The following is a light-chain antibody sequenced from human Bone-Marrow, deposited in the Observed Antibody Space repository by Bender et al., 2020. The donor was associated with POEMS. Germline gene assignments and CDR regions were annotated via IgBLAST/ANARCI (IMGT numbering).Light chain of an antibody. CDR3: SSYTSGSKL. Sequence: QSALTQPASVSGSSGQSITISCTGSSSDVGAYNYVSWYQQHPGEAPRLMIYDVSDRPSGVSDRFSGSKSGNTASLTISGLQAEDEADYYCSSYTSGSKLFGTGTKVTVL. J-gene: IGLJ1*01. V-gene: IGLV2-14*03. CDR2: DVS. CDR1: SSDVGAYNY.